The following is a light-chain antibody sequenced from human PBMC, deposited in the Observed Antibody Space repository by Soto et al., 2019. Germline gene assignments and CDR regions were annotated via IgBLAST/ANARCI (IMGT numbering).Light chain of an antibody. CDR3: QQYSDWRPQ. V-gene: IGKV3-15*01. J-gene: IGKJ1*01. Sequence: EIAITQSPATLSGFPGERATPYCRASQIVDFDLAWYQQKPGQTPRLLIYGASTRATGTPARFSGSGSGTEFALTISSLQSEDFAVYYCQQYSDWRPQFGQGTKVDIK. CDR1: QIVDFD. CDR2: GAS.